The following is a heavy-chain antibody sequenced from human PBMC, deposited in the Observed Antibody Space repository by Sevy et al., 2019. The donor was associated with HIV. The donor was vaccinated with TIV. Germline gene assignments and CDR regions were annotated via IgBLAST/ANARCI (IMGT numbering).Heavy chain of an antibody. D-gene: IGHD6-13*01. CDR2: ISYGGST. Sequence: SETLSLTCTVSGGSITDKKYYWAWIRQPPGKGLEWIGRISYGGSTYYNPSLQSRVTLSVDTCKNQFSLNLSSVTAAETAKYYCARRVAAAGQGNEYFQHWGRGTLVTVSS. CDR1: GGSITDKKYY. J-gene: IGHJ1*01. V-gene: IGHV4-39*01. CDR3: ARRVAAAGQGNEYFQH.